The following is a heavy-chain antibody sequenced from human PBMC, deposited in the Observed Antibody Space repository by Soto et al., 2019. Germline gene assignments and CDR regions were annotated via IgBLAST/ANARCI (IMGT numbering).Heavy chain of an antibody. CDR2: ISAHNGNT. D-gene: IGHD1-1*01. CDR3: ARGRYGDY. J-gene: IGHJ4*02. V-gene: IGHV1-18*01. CDR1: GYAFTTYG. Sequence: QVHLVQSGAEVKKPGASVKVSCQGSGYAFTTYGITWVRQAPGQGLEWMGWISAHNGNTNYAQKLQGRVTVTRDTXXXXAXXELRSLXYDXTAVYYCARGRYGDYWGQGALVTVSS.